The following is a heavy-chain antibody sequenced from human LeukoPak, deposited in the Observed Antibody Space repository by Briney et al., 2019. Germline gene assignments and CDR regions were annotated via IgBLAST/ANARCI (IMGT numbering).Heavy chain of an antibody. V-gene: IGHV4-39*01. Sequence: PSETLSLTCTVSGGSVSSGNYYWGWIRQPPGKGLEWIGNIYYSGRTYYNPSLKSRVNISVDTSKNQFSLKLTSVTAADTAVYYCSRLAYCGGTCYALIDYWGQGTLVTVSS. D-gene: IGHD2-21*02. CDR2: IYYSGRT. CDR3: SRLAYCGGTCYALIDY. CDR1: GGSVSSGNYY. J-gene: IGHJ4*02.